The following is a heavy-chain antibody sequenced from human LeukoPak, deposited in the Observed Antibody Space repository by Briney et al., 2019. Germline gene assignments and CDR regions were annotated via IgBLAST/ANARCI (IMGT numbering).Heavy chain of an antibody. V-gene: IGHV3-21*01. J-gene: IGHJ4*02. D-gene: IGHD3-22*01. CDR2: ISSSSSYI. Sequence: GGSLRLSCAASGFTFSSYSMNWVGQAPGKGLEWVSSISSSSSYIYYADSVKGRFTISRDNAKNSLYLQMNSLRAEDTAVYYCARDFYHDSSGSSFDYWGQGTLVTVSS. CDR1: GFTFSSYS. CDR3: ARDFYHDSSGSSFDY.